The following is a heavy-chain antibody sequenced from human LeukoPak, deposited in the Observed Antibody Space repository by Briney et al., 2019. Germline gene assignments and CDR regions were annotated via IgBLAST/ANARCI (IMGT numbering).Heavy chain of an antibody. D-gene: IGHD3-10*01. V-gene: IGHV4-39*07. J-gene: IGHJ4*02. Sequence: NPSETLSLTCTASGGSISSSTYYWDWIRQPPGKGLEWIGSIYHSGSTNYNPSLKSRVTISVDTSKNQFSLKLSSVTAADTAVYYCARGVLWFGELLYGDYYFDYWGQGTLVTVSS. CDR2: IYHSGST. CDR3: ARGVLWFGELLYGDYYFDY. CDR1: GGSISSSTYY.